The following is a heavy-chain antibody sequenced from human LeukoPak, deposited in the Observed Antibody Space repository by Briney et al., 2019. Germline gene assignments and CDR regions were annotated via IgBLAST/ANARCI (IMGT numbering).Heavy chain of an antibody. V-gene: IGHV3-21*01. Sequence: GGSLRLSCAASGFTFSSYSMNWVRQAPGKGLEWVSSISSSSSYIYYADSVKGRFTISRDNAKNSLYLQMNSLRAEDTAVYYCARHHHSSSWSDDAFDVWGQGTMVTVSS. CDR1: GFTFSSYS. J-gene: IGHJ3*01. CDR3: ARHHHSSSWSDDAFDV. CDR2: ISSSSSYI. D-gene: IGHD6-13*01.